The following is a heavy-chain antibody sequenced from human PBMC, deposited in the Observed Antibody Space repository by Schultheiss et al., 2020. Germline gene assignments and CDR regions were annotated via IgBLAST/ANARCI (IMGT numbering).Heavy chain of an antibody. Sequence: GGSLRLSCAVSGFKFDDYVMHWVRQAPGKGLEWVSGIRWNSVIIGYADSVKGRFTISRDNAKNSLYLQMNSLRAEDTAVYYCARDKIGSIAARPVDYWGQGTLVTVS. V-gene: IGHV3-9*01. CDR2: IRWNSVII. D-gene: IGHD6-6*01. CDR3: ARDKIGSIAARPVDY. J-gene: IGHJ4*02. CDR1: GFKFDDYV.